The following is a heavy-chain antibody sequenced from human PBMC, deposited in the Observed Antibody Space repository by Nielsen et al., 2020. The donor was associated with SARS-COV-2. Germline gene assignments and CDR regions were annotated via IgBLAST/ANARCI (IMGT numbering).Heavy chain of an antibody. Sequence: WVRQAPGQGLEWMGIINPSGGSTSYAQKFQGRVTITRDTSASTAYMELSSLRSEDTAVYYCARMGGDSSWDYFDYWGQGTLVTVSS. CDR2: INPSGGST. CDR3: ARMGGDSSWDYFDY. D-gene: IGHD6-13*01. J-gene: IGHJ4*02. V-gene: IGHV1-46*01.